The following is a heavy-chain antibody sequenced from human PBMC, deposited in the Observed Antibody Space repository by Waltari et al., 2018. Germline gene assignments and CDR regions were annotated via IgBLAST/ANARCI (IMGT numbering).Heavy chain of an antibody. CDR1: GDSISYYY. Sequence: QVQLQESGPGLVKPSETLSLTCSVSGDSISYYYWSWIRQPPGKGLEWIGYIYYSGSTNYNPALKSRVTISLDTSKSQLSLKLTSVTAADTAVYYCARSPMGCSGGSCYSSDAFDIWGQGTMVTVSS. D-gene: IGHD2-15*01. CDR2: IYYSGST. CDR3: ARSPMGCSGGSCYSSDAFDI. J-gene: IGHJ3*02. V-gene: IGHV4-59*01.